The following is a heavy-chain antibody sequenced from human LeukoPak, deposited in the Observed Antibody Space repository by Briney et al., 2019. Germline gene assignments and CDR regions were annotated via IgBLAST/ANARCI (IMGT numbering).Heavy chain of an antibody. CDR3: ARSLDSSGSHPKNYLDY. J-gene: IGHJ4*01. V-gene: IGHV3-53*01. CDR2: IYRGGDT. CDR1: GFTVSSYY. Sequence: TGGSLRLSCAASGFTVSSYYTSWVRQAPDKRLEWVSVIYRGGDTYYGDSVKGRFTISRDTSKNTLYLQMNSLRVEDTAVYFCARSLDSSGSHPKNYLDYWGHGTLVTVSS. D-gene: IGHD6-19*01.